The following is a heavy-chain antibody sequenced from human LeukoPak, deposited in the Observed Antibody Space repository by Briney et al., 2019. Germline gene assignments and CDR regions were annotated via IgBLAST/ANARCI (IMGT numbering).Heavy chain of an antibody. CDR2: INGGSGNT. Sequence: ASVKVSCKASGYTFTDYTMHWLRQAPGQRLDWMGWINGGSGNTKYSPEFQGRVTITRDTSASTAYMELSSLRSEDTAVYYCANPRYDSSGYYSVDWGQGTLVTVSS. D-gene: IGHD3-22*01. J-gene: IGHJ4*02. CDR1: GYTFTDYT. V-gene: IGHV1-3*01. CDR3: ANPRYDSSGYYSVD.